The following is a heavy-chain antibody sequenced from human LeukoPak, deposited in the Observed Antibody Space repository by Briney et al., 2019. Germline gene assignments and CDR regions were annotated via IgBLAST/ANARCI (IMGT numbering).Heavy chain of an antibody. J-gene: IGHJ4*02. CDR1: GFTSSTYW. Sequence: GGSLRLSCAASGFTSSTYWMHWVRQAPGKGPVWVARINPNSRIITYADSVKGRFTISRDNAKNTVYLQMNSLLAEDTAVYYCVRDLVLVDTPGDDFDYWGQGTLVTVSS. CDR3: VRDLVLVDTPGDDFDY. V-gene: IGHV3-74*03. D-gene: IGHD2-8*02. CDR2: INPNSRII.